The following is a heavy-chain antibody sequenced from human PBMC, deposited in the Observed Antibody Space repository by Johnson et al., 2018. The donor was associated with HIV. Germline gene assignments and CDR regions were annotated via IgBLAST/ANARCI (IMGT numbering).Heavy chain of an antibody. Sequence: QVLLVESGGVVVQPGGSLRLSCAASGFTFSSYAMHWVRQAPGKGLEWVAVISYDGSNKYYADSVKGRFTISRDNSRNTLYLQMNSLRAEDTAVYYCARGVDGAFDIWGQGTMVTVSS. D-gene: IGHD3-10*01. CDR3: ARGVDGAFDI. CDR1: GFTFSSYA. J-gene: IGHJ3*02. V-gene: IGHV3-30*04. CDR2: ISYDGSNK.